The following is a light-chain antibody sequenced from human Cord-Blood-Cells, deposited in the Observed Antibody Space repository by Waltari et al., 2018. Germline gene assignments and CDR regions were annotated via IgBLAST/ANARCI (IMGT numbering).Light chain of an antibody. J-gene: IGKJ4*01. CDR1: QVIDED. CDR3: LQHENFPLT. Sequence: DTTPTQPPAIVSATLGDKVNVSCNASQVIDEDMNWYQQKPGEAAIFSIQEATTLVPGIPPRFSGSGYGTDCTLTINNIESEDAAYYFCLQHENFPLTFGGGTKVEIK. V-gene: IGKV5-2*01. CDR2: EAT.